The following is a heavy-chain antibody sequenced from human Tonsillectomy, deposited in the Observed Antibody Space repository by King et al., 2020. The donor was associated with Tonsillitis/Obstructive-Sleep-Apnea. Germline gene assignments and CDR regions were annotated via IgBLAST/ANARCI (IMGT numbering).Heavy chain of an antibody. CDR1: GFTFSNYA. Sequence: QLVQSGGGVVQPGKSLRLSCAVSGFTFSNYAMHWVRQAPGKGLEWVAVISYDGSNKYYADSVKGRFTISRDNSKNTLYLQMNSLRAEDTAVYYCARDPRPLLGYCGKTNCAPQLHFDYWGQGTLVTVSS. CDR2: ISYDGSNK. J-gene: IGHJ4*02. CDR3: ARDPRPLLGYCGKTNCAPQLHFDY. V-gene: IGHV3-30*04. D-gene: IGHD2-2*01.